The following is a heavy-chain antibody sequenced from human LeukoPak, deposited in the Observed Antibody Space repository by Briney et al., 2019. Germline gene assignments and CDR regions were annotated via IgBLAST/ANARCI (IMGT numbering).Heavy chain of an antibody. CDR2: LYTDGTT. J-gene: IGHJ4*02. Sequence: PGGSLRLSCVASGFSVSSNYMSWVRRAPGKGLEWVSLLYTDGTTYYASSVEGRFTISRDDSRNTIYLHMNSLRADDTAVYYCARGGVYYCNPRYWGQGTLVTVSS. D-gene: IGHD3-10*01. V-gene: IGHV3-53*01. CDR3: ARGGVYYCNPRY. CDR1: GFSVSSNY.